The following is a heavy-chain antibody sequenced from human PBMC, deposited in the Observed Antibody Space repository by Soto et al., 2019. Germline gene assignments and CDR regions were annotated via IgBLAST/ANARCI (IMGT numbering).Heavy chain of an antibody. D-gene: IGHD3-3*01. V-gene: IGHV4-59*01. J-gene: IGHJ6*02. CDR3: ATVSDDFWSSPLLGMDV. CDR2: IYYSGST. CDR1: GGSISSYY. Sequence: PSETLSLTCTVSGGSISSYYWSWIRQPPGKGLEWIGYIYYSGSTNYNPSLKSRVTISVDTSKNQFSLKLSSVTAADTAVYYCATVSDDFWSSPLLGMDVWGQGTTVTVSS.